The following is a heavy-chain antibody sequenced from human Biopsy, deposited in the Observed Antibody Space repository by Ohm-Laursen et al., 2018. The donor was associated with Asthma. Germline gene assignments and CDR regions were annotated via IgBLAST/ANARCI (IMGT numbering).Heavy chain of an antibody. D-gene: IGHD2-15*01. Sequence: GASVKVSCKSLGGTFNTYVIGWVRQAPGQGLEWMGGINSVFGTTTYPQKFQDRVMLTSDDSTSTDYMELSSLRSEDTAVYYCARKAGSCMSRTCYSLDFWGQGTLVTVSS. V-gene: IGHV1-69*13. CDR2: INSVFGTT. CDR3: ARKAGSCMSRTCYSLDF. J-gene: IGHJ4*02. CDR1: GGTFNTYV.